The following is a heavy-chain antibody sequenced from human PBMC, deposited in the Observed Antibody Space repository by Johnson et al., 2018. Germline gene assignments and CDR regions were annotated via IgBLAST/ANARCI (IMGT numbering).Heavy chain of an antibody. CDR1: GFIFSNFA. CDR2: IDSDGTHP. J-gene: IGHJ4*02. V-gene: IGHV3-74*01. D-gene: IGHD2-15*01. CDR3: ARDQLSL. Sequence: VQLVQSGGGLVQPGGSLRLSCTASGFIFSNFAMNWVRKAPGEGLVWLLRIDSDGTHPSYVDSVRGRFTVSRDNAKNTLYLEMNNLRAEDTATYYCARDQLSLWGQGTLVTVSS.